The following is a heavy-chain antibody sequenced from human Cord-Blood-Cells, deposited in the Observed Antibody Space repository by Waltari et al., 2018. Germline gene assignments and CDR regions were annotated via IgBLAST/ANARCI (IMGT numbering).Heavy chain of an antibody. CDR3: AHGGIAAAEPVFDY. J-gene: IGHJ4*02. CDR2: IYWDDDK. D-gene: IGHD6-13*01. Sequence: QITLKESGPTLVKPTQTLTLTCTFSGFSLSTSGVGVGWIGQPPGKALEWLALIYWDDDKRYSPSLKSKLTITKDTSKNQVVLTMTNMDPVDTATYYCAHGGIAAAEPVFDYWGQGTLVTVSS. V-gene: IGHV2-5*02. CDR1: GFSLSTSGVG.